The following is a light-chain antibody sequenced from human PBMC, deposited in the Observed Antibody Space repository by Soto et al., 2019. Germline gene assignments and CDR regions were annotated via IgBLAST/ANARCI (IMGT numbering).Light chain of an antibody. CDR1: QSIDSC. CDR3: QQSYSPPFT. V-gene: IGKV1-39*01. J-gene: IGKJ2*01. Sequence: IQMTQSPSSLSASVGDRVTITCRASQSIDSCLNWYQQKPGKAPKILMYGAGNLQSGVPSRFSGRGYGTYFTLIINSLQPADFATYYWQQSYSPPFTCGQGTKMENK. CDR2: GAG.